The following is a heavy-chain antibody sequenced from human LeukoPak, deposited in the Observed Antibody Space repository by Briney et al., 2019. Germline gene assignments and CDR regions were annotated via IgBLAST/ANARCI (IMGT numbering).Heavy chain of an antibody. CDR3: ARATGRGYTYGAAAY. J-gene: IGHJ4*02. D-gene: IGHD5-18*01. CDR1: GGILSSYV. Sequence: SVKVSCKSSGGILSSYVITWVRQAPGQGLEWMGGIHPTFGAPNYAQKFQGRVIITTDESTGTDYMELFSLTSEDTAVYYCARATGRGYTYGAAAYWGQGTLVTVSS. V-gene: IGHV1-69*05. CDR2: IHPTFGAP.